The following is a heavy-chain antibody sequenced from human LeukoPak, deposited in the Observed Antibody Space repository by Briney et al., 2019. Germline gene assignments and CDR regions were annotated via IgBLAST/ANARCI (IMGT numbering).Heavy chain of an antibody. CDR3: AKDQGLTAPPPYGLDV. V-gene: IGHV1-69*04. Sequence: SVKVPCKTPGGTFSSSAITWVRQAPGQGLEWMGRIIPVLNITTYAQKFQGRVTITEDTSTSTVYMELSSLRSEETAVYYCAKDQGLTAPPPYGLDVWGQGTTVIVTS. CDR1: GGTFSSSA. D-gene: IGHD5-18*01. J-gene: IGHJ6*02. CDR2: IIPVLNIT.